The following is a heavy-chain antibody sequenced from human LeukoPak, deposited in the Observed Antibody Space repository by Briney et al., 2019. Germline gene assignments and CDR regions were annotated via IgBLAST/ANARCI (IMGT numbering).Heavy chain of an antibody. Sequence: GGSLRLSCVASGFTFTNNWMTWVRQAPGKGLEWVANIKPDDTEKYYVDPVKGRFTISRDNAKNSVFLQMDSLRVDDTAMYYCARGRAIDVWGQGTMVIVSS. V-gene: IGHV3-7*04. CDR3: ARGRAIDV. CDR2: IKPDDTEK. J-gene: IGHJ3*01. CDR1: GFTFTNNW.